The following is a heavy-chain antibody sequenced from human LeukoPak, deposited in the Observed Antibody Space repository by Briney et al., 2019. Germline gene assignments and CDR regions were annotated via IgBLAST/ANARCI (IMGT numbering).Heavy chain of an antibody. CDR1: GFTFSSFA. CDR3: ARDPVTYSGYDWLAYFDF. J-gene: IGHJ4*02. CDR2: ISYDGSNK. D-gene: IGHD5-12*01. Sequence: GGSLRLSCAASGFTFSSFAMHWVRQAPGKGLEWVSLISYDGSNKYYADSVKGRFTISRDNSKNTLYLQMHSMRAGDTAVFYCARDPVTYSGYDWLAYFDFWGQGTLVTVSS. V-gene: IGHV3-30*04.